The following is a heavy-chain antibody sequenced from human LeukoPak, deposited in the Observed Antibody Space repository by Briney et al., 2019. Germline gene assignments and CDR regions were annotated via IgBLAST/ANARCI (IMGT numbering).Heavy chain of an antibody. D-gene: IGHD1-26*01. CDR3: ARVRHRERFDY. CDR2: INPNSGGT. J-gene: IGHJ4*02. CDR1: GYTFTGYY. V-gene: IGHV1-2*02. Sequence: ASVKVSCKASGYTFTGYYMHWVRQAPGQGLEWMGWINPNSGGTNYAQKFQGRVTMTRDTSVSTAYMELSRPRSDDTAVYYCARVRHRERFDYWGQGTLVTVSS.